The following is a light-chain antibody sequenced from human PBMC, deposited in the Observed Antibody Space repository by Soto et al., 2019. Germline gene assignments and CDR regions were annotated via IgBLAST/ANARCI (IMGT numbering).Light chain of an antibody. CDR3: QQYNNYSPTWT. J-gene: IGKJ1*01. CDR1: QTISSW. CDR2: DAS. V-gene: IGKV1-5*01. Sequence: DIQMTQSPSTLSASVGDRVTITCRASQTISSWLAWYQQKPGKAPNLLISDASSLKSGVPSRFSGSGSGTEFTLTISSLQPDDFATYYCQQYNNYSPTWTFGRGTKVDIK.